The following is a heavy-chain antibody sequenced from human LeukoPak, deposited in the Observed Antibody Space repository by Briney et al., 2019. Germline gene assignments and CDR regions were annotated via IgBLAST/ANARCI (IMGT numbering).Heavy chain of an antibody. CDR2: IIPIFGTA. D-gene: IGHD5-18*01. Sequence: ASVKVSCKASGGTFSSYAISWVRQAPGQGLEWMGGIIPIFGTANYAQKFQGRVTITADESTSTAYMELSSLRPEDTAVYYCANNRDLVGYSYGFIYGMDVWGQGTTVTVSS. V-gene: IGHV1-69*13. J-gene: IGHJ6*02. CDR3: ANNRDLVGYSYGFIYGMDV. CDR1: GGTFSSYA.